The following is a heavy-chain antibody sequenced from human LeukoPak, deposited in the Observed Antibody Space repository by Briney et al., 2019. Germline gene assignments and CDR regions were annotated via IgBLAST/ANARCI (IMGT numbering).Heavy chain of an antibody. Sequence: GGSLRLSCAASGFTFSSSSMNWVRQAPGKGLEWVSSISSSSSYIYYADSVKGRFTISRDNAKNSLYLQMNSLRAEDTAVYYCARDKFVEGVNGDYYLVGFDYWGQGTLATVSS. D-gene: IGHD4-17*01. CDR1: GFTFSSSS. CDR2: ISSSSSYI. V-gene: IGHV3-21*01. CDR3: ARDKFVEGVNGDYYLVGFDY. J-gene: IGHJ4*02.